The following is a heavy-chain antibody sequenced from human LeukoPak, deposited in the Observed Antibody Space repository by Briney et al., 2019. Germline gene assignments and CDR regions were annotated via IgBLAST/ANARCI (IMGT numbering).Heavy chain of an antibody. Sequence: PSATLSLTCTVSGDSFIGSYWSWIRQAPGKGLEWIGYIYYPVDTNYNPSLQSRVTISADISKRQFSRRLTSVTAADTAVYYCARRRYFDSTGYNPTYYFDNWGQGLLVTVSS. J-gene: IGHJ4*02. CDR3: ARRRYFDSTGYNPTYYFDN. CDR2: IYYPVDT. D-gene: IGHD3-22*01. V-gene: IGHV4-59*01. CDR1: GDSFIGSY.